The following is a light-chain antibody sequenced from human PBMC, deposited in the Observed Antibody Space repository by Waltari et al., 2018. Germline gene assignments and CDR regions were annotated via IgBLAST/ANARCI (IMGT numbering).Light chain of an antibody. CDR1: TPNIGAGSD. CDR2: GNI. J-gene: IGLJ1*01. Sequence: QSVLTPPPSVSGAPGPRVTVPCPGSTPNIGAGSDVHWYKPLPGSAPKLLIFGNINRPSGVPDRLSGSKSATSASLAITGLQAEDEADYYCQSYDSSLSAFVFGTGTKVTVL. V-gene: IGLV1-40*01. CDR3: QSYDSSLSAFV.